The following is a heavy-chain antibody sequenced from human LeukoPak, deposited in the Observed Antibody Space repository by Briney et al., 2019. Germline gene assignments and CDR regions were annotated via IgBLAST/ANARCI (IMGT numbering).Heavy chain of an antibody. CDR1: GGSISSSSYY. CDR3: ARDIKTAPGTHSWFDP. J-gene: IGHJ5*02. V-gene: IGHV4-39*06. D-gene: IGHD6-13*01. CDR2: FYSGST. Sequence: SETLSLTCSVSGGSISSSSYYWGWIRQPPGKGLEWIGSFYSGSTHYNPSLKSRVSISVDTSRNHFALKLSSLTAADTAVYYCARDIKTAPGTHSWFDPWGQGTLVTVSS.